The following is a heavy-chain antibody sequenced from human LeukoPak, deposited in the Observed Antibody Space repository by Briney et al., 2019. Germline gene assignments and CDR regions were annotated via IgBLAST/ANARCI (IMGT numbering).Heavy chain of an antibody. CDR2: MNPNSGNT. D-gene: IGHD3-3*01. V-gene: IGHV1-18*01. Sequence: ASVKVSCKASGYTFTSYDINWVRQATGQGLEWMGWMNPNSGNTNYAQKLQGRVTMTTDTSTSTAYMELRSLRSDDTAVYYCARDLFYDGITIFGVVIIGKFDYWGQGTLVTVSS. J-gene: IGHJ4*02. CDR3: ARDLFYDGITIFGVVIIGKFDY. CDR1: GYTFTSYD.